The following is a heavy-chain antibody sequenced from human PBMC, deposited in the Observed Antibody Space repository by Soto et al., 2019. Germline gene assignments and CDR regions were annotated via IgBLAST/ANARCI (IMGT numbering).Heavy chain of an antibody. CDR3: ARSSPLELRYFDY. Sequence: DLEWIGYIYHSGSTYYNPSLKSRVTISVDRSKNQFSLKLSSVTAADTAVYYCARSSPLELRYFDYWGQGTLVTVSS. J-gene: IGHJ4*02. CDR2: IYHSGST. V-gene: IGHV4-30-2*01. D-gene: IGHD1-7*01.